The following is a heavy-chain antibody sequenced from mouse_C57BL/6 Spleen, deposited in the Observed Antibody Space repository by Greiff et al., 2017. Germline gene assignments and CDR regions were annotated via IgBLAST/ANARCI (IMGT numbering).Heavy chain of an antibody. CDR1: GYTFTSYW. Sequence: QVQLQQPGAELVRPGSSVKLSCKASGYTFTSYWMHWVKQRPIQGLEWIGNIDPSDSETHSNQKFKDKATLTVDKSSSTAYMQLSSLTSEDSAVYYCARASLAMDYWGQGTSVTVSS. CDR2: IDPSDSET. V-gene: IGHV1-52*01. CDR3: ARASLAMDY. J-gene: IGHJ4*01. D-gene: IGHD6-1*01.